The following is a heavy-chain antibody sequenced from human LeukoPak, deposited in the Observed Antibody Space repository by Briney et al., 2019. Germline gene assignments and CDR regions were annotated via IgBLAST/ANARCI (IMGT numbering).Heavy chain of an antibody. CDR3: AKERVVVVTTTGYWFDP. CDR2: ISGSGGST. V-gene: IGHV3-23*01. Sequence: GGSLRLSCAASGFTFSSYAMSWVRQAPGKGLEWVSAISGSGGSTYYADSVKGRFTISRDNSKNTLYLQMNSLRAEDTAVYYCAKERVVVVTTTGYWFDPWGRGTLVTVSS. D-gene: IGHD3-22*01. CDR1: GFTFSSYA. J-gene: IGHJ5*02.